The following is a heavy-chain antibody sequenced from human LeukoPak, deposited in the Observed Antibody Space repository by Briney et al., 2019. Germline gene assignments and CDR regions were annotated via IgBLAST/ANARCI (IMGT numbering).Heavy chain of an antibody. Sequence: SETLSLTCTVSGGSISSSSYYWGWLRQPPGPGLEWIGSIYYSGSTYYNPSLKSRVTISVDTSKNQFSLKLSSVTAADTAVYYCAITDAAAGHPFDYWGQGTLVTVSS. CDR1: GGSISSSSYY. D-gene: IGHD6-13*01. CDR3: AITDAAAGHPFDY. J-gene: IGHJ4*02. V-gene: IGHV4-39*07. CDR2: IYYSGST.